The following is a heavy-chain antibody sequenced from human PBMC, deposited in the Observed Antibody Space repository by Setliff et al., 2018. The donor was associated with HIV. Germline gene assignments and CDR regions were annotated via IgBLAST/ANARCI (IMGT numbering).Heavy chain of an antibody. Sequence: GESLKISCKGPEYFFRTSWIGWVRQLPGKGLEWVAAIFPLDSETRYNPSLEGHVTISVDKSINTAYLQWSSLRASDTAVYYCTRHPLQPEVSGYFYLMDVWGTGTTVTVSS. CDR3: TRHPLQPEVSGYFYLMDV. D-gene: IGHD2-21*01. CDR1: EYFFRTSW. J-gene: IGHJ6*04. V-gene: IGHV5-51*01. CDR2: IFPLDSET.